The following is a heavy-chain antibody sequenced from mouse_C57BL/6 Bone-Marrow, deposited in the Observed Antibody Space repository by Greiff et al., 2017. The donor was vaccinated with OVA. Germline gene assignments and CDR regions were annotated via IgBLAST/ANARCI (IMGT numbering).Heavy chain of an antibody. D-gene: IGHD4-1*02. CDR1: GFTFSDYY. CDR3: ARDQLGFAY. CDR2: INYDGSST. Sequence: VKLVESEGGFVQPGSSMKLSCTASGFTFSDYYMAWVRQVPEKGLEWVANINYDGSSTYYLDSLKSRFIISRDNAKNILYLQMSSLKSEDTATYYCARDQLGFAYWGQGTLVTVSA. J-gene: IGHJ3*01. V-gene: IGHV5-16*01.